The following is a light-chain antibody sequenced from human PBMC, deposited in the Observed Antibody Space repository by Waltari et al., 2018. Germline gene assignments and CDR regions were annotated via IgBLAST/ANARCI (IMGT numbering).Light chain of an antibody. CDR1: PSNIGNNP. J-gene: IGLJ3*02. V-gene: IGLV1-44*01. CDR2: DDN. CDR3: AARDDSLNVWV. Sequence: QSVLTQPPSVSGTPGQRVTISCSGSPSNIGNNPVTWYHQFPGTAPKVLIYDDNQRPWGVPDRFSVSKSGPSASLVISGLQSDDEADYYCAARDDSLNVWVFGGGTKVTVL.